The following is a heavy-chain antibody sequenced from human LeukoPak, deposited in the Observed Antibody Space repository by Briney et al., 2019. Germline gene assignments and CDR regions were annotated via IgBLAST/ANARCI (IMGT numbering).Heavy chain of an antibody. J-gene: IGHJ4*02. Sequence: GESLKISCKGSGYNFTRYWLGRVPQMPGKGLEWMGIIYPGGSDARYSPSLQGQVTISVDKSTSSAYLQWNSLKASGTAVYYCARLGDLYGDYGIHDYWGQGTLVTVSS. CDR2: IYPGGSDA. V-gene: IGHV5-51*01. D-gene: IGHD4-17*01. CDR3: ARLGDLYGDYGIHDY. CDR1: GYNFTRYW.